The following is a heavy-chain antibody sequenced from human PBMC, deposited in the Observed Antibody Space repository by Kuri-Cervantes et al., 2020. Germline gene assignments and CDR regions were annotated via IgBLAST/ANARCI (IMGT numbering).Heavy chain of an antibody. CDR2: INPSGGST. V-gene: IGHV1-46*01. D-gene: IGHD3-22*01. CDR1: GYTFTSYY. CDR3: ARSPRYDSSGYRDYFDY. J-gene: IGHJ4*02. Sequence: ASVKVSCKASGYTFTSYYMHWVRQAPGQGLEWMGIINPSGGSTSYAQKFQGRVTMTRDTSTSTVYMEPSSLRSEDTAVYYCARSPRYDSSGYRDYFDYWGQGTLVTVSS.